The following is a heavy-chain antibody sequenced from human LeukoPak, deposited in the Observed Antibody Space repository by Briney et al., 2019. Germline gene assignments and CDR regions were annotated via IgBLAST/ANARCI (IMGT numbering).Heavy chain of an antibody. CDR2: IHSDGSKK. J-gene: IGHJ4*02. V-gene: IGHV3-30*02. D-gene: IGHD3-22*01. CDR1: GFTFSSYT. Sequence: PGGSLRPSCAASGFTFSSYTMHWVRQAPGKGLEWVACIHSDGSKKYYADSVKGRFTVSRDNSKNTLSLQMNSLRAEDTAVYYCAKEPTSRGYNDIDYWGQGTLVTVSS. CDR3: AKEPTSRGYNDIDY.